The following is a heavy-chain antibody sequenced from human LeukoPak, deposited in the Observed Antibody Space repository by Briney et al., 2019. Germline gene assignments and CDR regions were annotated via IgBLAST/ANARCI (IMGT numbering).Heavy chain of an antibody. V-gene: IGHV4-39*07. J-gene: IGHJ6*03. CDR1: GGSISSSGYY. CDR2: IYYSGST. Sequence: TSETLSLTCTVSGGSISSSGYYWGWIRQPPGKGLEWIGYIYYSGSTYYNPSLKSRVTISVDTSKNQFSLKLSSVTAADTAVYYCARTTEGYCRGRSCYSYYYYMDVWGKGTTVTVSS. D-gene: IGHD2-15*01. CDR3: ARTTEGYCRGRSCYSYYYYMDV.